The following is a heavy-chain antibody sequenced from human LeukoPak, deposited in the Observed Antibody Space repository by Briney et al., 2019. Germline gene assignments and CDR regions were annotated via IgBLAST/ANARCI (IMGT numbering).Heavy chain of an antibody. J-gene: IGHJ6*03. CDR1: GFTFDDYA. V-gene: IGHV3-9*01. CDR3: AKDGYGGGWYYMDV. CDR2: ISWNSGSI. D-gene: IGHD2-15*01. Sequence: PGGSLRLSCAASGFTFDDYAMHWVRQAPGKGLEWVSGISWNSGSIGYADSVKGRFTTSRDNGKNSLYLQMNNLRPEDTALYYCAKDGYGGGWYYMDVWGKGTTVTVSS.